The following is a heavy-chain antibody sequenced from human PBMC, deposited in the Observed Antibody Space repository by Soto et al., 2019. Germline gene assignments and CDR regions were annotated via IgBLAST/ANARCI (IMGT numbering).Heavy chain of an antibody. CDR1: GDSVSSNSAA. CDR2: TYHRSKWYS. D-gene: IGHD6-6*01. V-gene: IGHV6-1*01. Sequence: PSHTLSLTCAISGDSVSSNSAAWNWIRQSPSRGLEWLGRTYHRSKWYSDYAGFVKGRVTINADTSRNQFSLHLNSVTPQDTAVYYCARGPSPLAYWGRGTVVTVSS. CDR3: ARGPSPLAY. J-gene: IGHJ4*02.